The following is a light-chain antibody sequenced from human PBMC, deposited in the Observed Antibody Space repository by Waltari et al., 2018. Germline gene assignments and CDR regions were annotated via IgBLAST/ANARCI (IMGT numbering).Light chain of an antibody. V-gene: IGKV1-12*01. J-gene: IGKJ3*01. CDR2: SAA. Sequence: DIQMTQSPSPLFASVGDKVTITCRASQGISSWLFWYQQKPGKAPKPLIYSAASLQSGVPSRFSGSGSGTDYTLTISSLQPEDFPTYDCQQGYNTPFTFGPGTKLDIK. CDR3: QQGYNTPFT. CDR1: QGISSW.